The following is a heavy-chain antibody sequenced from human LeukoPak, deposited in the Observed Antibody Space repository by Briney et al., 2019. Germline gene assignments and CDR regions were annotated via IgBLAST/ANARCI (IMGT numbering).Heavy chain of an antibody. CDR2: ISSNGGST. CDR1: GFTCSSYA. CDR3: VKDPQIVVVPAAIGWFDP. V-gene: IGHV3-64D*06. D-gene: IGHD2-2*01. Sequence: PGGSLRLSCSASGFTCSSYAMHWVRQAPGKGLEYVSAISSNGGSTYYADSVKGRFTISRDNSKNTLYLQMSSLRAEDTAVYYCVKDPQIVVVPAAIGWFDPWGQGTLVTVSS. J-gene: IGHJ5*02.